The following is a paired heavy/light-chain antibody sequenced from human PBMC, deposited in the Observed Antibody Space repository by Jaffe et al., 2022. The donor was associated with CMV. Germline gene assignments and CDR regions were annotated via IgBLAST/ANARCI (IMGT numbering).Heavy chain of an antibody. J-gene: IGHJ5*02. D-gene: IGHD2-15*01. CDR2: IFSNDEK. V-gene: IGHV2-26*01. CDR1: GFSLSNARMG. CDR3: ARIPNRRAICSGGSCYRAGSAWFDP. Sequence: QVTLKESGPVLVKPTETLTLTCTVSGFSLSNARMGVSWIRQPPGKALEWLAHIFSNDEKSYSTSLKSRLTISKDTSKSQVVLTMTNMDPVDTATYYCARIPNRRAICSGGSCYRAGSAWFDPWGQGTLVTVSS.
Light chain of an antibody. CDR3: QQYNNWYT. V-gene: IGKV3-15*01. Sequence: EIVMTQSPATLSVSPGERATLSCRASQSVSSNLAWYQQKPGQAPRLLIYGASTRATGIPARFSGSGSGTEFTLTISSLQSEDFAVYYCQQYNNWYTFGQGTKLEIK. CDR2: GAS. CDR1: QSVSSN. J-gene: IGKJ2*01.